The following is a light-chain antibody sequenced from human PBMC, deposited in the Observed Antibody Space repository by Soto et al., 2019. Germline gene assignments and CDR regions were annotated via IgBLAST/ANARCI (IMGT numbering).Light chain of an antibody. CDR3: QSYDSSRSAWV. Sequence: QSVLTQPPSVSGAPGQRVTISCTGSSTNIGAGYDVHWYQQLPGTAPKLLIYGNSHRPSGVPDRFSGSKSGTSASLAITGLQAEYEADYFCQSYDSSRSAWVFGGGTKLTVL. CDR2: GNS. CDR1: STNIGAGYD. J-gene: IGLJ3*02. V-gene: IGLV1-40*01.